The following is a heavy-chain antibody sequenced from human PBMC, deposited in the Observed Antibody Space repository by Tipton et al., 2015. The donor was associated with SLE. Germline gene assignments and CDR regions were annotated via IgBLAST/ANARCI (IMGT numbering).Heavy chain of an antibody. CDR3: ARDRDSSGYYGFDY. V-gene: IGHV3-66*01. CDR2: IYSGGST. J-gene: IGHJ4*02. CDR1: GFTVSSNY. Sequence: SLRLSCAASGFTVSSNYMSWVRQAPGKGLEWVSVIYSGGSTYYADSVKGRFTISRDNSKNTLYLQMNSLRAEDTAVYYRARDRDSSGYYGFDYWGQGTLVTVSS. D-gene: IGHD3-22*01.